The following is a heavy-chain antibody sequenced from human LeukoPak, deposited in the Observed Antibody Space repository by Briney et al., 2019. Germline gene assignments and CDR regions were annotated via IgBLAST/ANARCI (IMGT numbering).Heavy chain of an antibody. CDR2: ISSSSSYI. CDR1: GFTFSSYS. Sequence: GGSLRLSCAASGFTFSSYSMNWVCQAPGKGLEWVSSISSSSSYIYYADSVKGRFTISRDNAKNSLYLQMNSLRAEDTAVYYCARDYSGYDSFDYWGQGTLVTVSS. CDR3: ARDYSGYDSFDY. J-gene: IGHJ4*02. D-gene: IGHD5-12*01. V-gene: IGHV3-21*01.